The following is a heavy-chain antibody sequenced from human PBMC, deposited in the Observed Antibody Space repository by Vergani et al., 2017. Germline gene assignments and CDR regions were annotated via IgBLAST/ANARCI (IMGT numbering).Heavy chain of an antibody. D-gene: IGHD2-8*01. V-gene: IGHV3-33*01. J-gene: IGHJ3*02. Sequence: QVQLVESGGGVVQPGRSLRLSCAASGFTFSSYGMHWVRQAPGKGLEWVAVIWYDGSNKYYADSVKGRFTISRDNSKNTLYLQMNSLRAEDTAVYYCARGEGDCTNGVCYTGAFDIWGQGTMVTVSS. CDR1: GFTFSSYG. CDR3: ARGEGDCTNGVCYTGAFDI. CDR2: IWYDGSNK.